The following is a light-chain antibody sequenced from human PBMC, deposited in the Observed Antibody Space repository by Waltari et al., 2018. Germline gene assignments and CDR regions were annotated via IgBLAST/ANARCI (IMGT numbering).Light chain of an antibody. CDR2: DVP. CDR1: GRDLGGYNY. Sequence: QPALTQPVSLSGSPGQSITLSRPGTGRDLGGYNYVTWYQQPPGPAPKLIIYDVPKRPSGVSNRFSGSKSGNTASLTISGLQAEDEADYHCASYAGRSTLLFGGGTKLTVL. V-gene: IGLV2-14*03. J-gene: IGLJ3*02. CDR3: ASYAGRSTLL.